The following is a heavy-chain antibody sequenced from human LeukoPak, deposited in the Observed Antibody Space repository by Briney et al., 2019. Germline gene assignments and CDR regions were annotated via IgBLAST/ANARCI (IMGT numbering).Heavy chain of an antibody. J-gene: IGHJ5*02. CDR3: AIREYCSGTSCYEGGWFDP. Sequence: SETLSLTCTVSGGSISSSSYYWGWIRQPPGKGLEWIGSIYYSGSTYYNPSLKSRVTISVDTSKNQFSLKLSSVTAADTAVYYWAIREYCSGTSCYEGGWFDPWGQGTLVTVSS. CDR2: IYYSGST. D-gene: IGHD2-2*01. CDR1: GGSISSSSYY. V-gene: IGHV4-39*07.